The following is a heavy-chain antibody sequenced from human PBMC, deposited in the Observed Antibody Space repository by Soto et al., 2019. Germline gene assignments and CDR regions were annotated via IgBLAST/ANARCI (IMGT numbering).Heavy chain of an antibody. CDR1: GFTFSSCA. V-gene: IGHV3-30*18. Sequence: QVQLVESGGGVVQPGRSLRLSCVASGFTFSSCAMHWVRQVPGKGLEWLAVVTHDGSPYPYADSVKGRFSISRDNSRKTLYLQMNSLRPEDTAVYYCVKDRSDTWSFDYWGQGTLVTVSS. CDR2: VTHDGSPY. D-gene: IGHD2-8*02. CDR3: VKDRSDTWSFDY. J-gene: IGHJ4*02.